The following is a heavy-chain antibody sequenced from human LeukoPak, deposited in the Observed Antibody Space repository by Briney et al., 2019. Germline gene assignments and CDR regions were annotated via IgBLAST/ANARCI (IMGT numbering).Heavy chain of an antibody. CDR2: IRYDGSDK. D-gene: IGHD4-11*01. CDR3: ASVTTHGVSHYEYKY. Sequence: PGGSLRLSCAASGFTFSNYGMHWVRQAPGKGLDWVAFIRYDGSDKYYADSVKGRFTFSRDNSKNTLYLQMNNLRAEDMAVYYCASVTTHGVSHYEYKYWGQGTLVTVSS. V-gene: IGHV3-30*02. CDR1: GFTFSNYG. J-gene: IGHJ4*02.